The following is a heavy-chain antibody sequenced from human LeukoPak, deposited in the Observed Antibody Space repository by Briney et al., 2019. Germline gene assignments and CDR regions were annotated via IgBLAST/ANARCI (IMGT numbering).Heavy chain of an antibody. J-gene: IGHJ4*02. CDR2: INHSGST. D-gene: IGHD3-9*01. Sequence: SSETLSLTCAVSGGSISSGGYFWSWLRQPPGKGLEWIGEINHSGSTNYNPSLKSRVTISVDTSKNQFSLKLSSVTAADTAVYYCARGVPYYDILTGYSHTIYFDYWGQGTLVTVSS. CDR1: GGSISSGGYF. CDR3: ARGVPYYDILTGYSHTIYFDY. V-gene: IGHV4-34*01.